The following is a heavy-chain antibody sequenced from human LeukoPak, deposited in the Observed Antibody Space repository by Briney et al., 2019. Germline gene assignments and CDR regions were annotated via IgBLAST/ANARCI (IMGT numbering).Heavy chain of an antibody. CDR2: MHYSENT. V-gene: IGHV4-39*01. D-gene: IGHD6-19*01. CDR3: VRYRSGWYRFDY. J-gene: IGHJ4*02. Sequence: SEPLSLTCTVSGDSISGLTYSWGWVRQPPGKGLEWIGYMHYSENTYYNPSLKSRVTISVDTSKIQFSLKLSSVTAADTAVYYCVRYRSGWYRFDYWGQGTLVTVSS. CDR1: GDSISGLTYS.